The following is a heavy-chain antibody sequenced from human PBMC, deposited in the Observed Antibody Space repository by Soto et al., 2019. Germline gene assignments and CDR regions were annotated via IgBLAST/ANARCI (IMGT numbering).Heavy chain of an antibody. V-gene: IGHV3-30*18. D-gene: IGHD3-3*01. CDR1: VFTCSSYG. CDR3: AKDAGRRLNYDFLFVNYYGMDV. CDR2: ISYDGSNK. Sequence: GSLRLAGAAPVFTCSSYGMHWVRQAPGKGLEWVAVISYDGSNKYYADSVKGRFTISRDNSKNTLYLQMNSLRAEDTAVYYCAKDAGRRLNYDFLFVNYYGMDVWGQGTTVTSP. J-gene: IGHJ6*02.